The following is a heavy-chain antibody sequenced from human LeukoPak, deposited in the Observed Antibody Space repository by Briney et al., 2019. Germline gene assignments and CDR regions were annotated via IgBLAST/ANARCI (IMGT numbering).Heavy chain of an antibody. D-gene: IGHD2-21*02. Sequence: PSETLSLNCTVSGGSISSYYWSWIRQPPGKGLEWIGYIYYSGNTNYNPSLKGRVTISVDSSKNQFSLRLSSVTAADTAVYYCARVAVSAREYFDYWGQGTLVTVSS. CDR3: ARVAVSAREYFDY. V-gene: IGHV4-59*01. CDR2: IYYSGNT. J-gene: IGHJ4*02. CDR1: GGSISSYY.